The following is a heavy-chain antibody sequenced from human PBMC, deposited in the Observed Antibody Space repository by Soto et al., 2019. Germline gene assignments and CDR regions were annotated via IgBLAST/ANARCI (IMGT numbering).Heavy chain of an antibody. V-gene: IGHV3-64*01. CDR2: ISSNGGST. J-gene: IGHJ3*02. CDR1: GFTFSSYA. D-gene: IGHD3-10*01. Sequence: LRLSCAASGFTFSSYAMHWVRQAPGKGLEYVSAISSNGGSTYYANSVKGRFTISRDNSKNTLYLQMGSLRAEDMAVYYCARAPGYYGSGSYVVAFDIWGQGTMVTVSS. CDR3: ARAPGYYGSGSYVVAFDI.